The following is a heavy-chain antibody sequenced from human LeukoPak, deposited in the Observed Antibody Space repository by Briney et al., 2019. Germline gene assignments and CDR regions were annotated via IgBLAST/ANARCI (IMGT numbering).Heavy chain of an antibody. V-gene: IGHV4-38-2*02. CDR3: ARLSPSGWYLSRQHIWFDP. J-gene: IGHJ5*02. Sequence: SETLSLTCTVSGYSISSGYYWGWIRQPPGKGLEWIGNIYPTGSTYYNPSLKSRVTISVDTSKNQFSLKLRSVTAADTAVYYCARLSPSGWYLSRQHIWFDPWGQGSQVTVSS. CDR1: GYSISSGYY. D-gene: IGHD6-19*01. CDR2: IYPTGST.